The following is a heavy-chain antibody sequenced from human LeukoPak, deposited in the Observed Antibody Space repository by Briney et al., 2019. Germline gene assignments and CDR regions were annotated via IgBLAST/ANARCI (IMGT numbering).Heavy chain of an antibody. CDR2: LSWNGGET. D-gene: IGHD3-16*01. Sequence: PGGSLRLSCAASGFTFHDHGMSWVRQAPGKGLEWVSSLSWNGGETRYADLVKGRFTIFRDNAKNSLYLQMDSLGAEDTALYYCARRAYPYHYYMDVWGKGATVTVSS. J-gene: IGHJ6*03. CDR3: ARRAYPYHYYMDV. CDR1: GFTFHDHG. V-gene: IGHV3-20*04.